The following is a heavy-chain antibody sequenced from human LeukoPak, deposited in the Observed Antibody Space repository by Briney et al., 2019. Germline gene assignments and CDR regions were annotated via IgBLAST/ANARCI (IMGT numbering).Heavy chain of an antibody. D-gene: IGHD3-22*01. V-gene: IGHV1-69*13. J-gene: IGHJ3*02. CDR3: ARLEVITTEDAFDI. CDR2: IIPIFGTA. CDR1: GGTFSSYA. Sequence: SVKVSCKASGGTFSSYAISWVRQAPGQGLEWMGGIIPIFGTANYAQKFQGRVTITADESRSTAYMELSSLRSEDTAVYYCARLEVITTEDAFDIWGQGTMVTVSS.